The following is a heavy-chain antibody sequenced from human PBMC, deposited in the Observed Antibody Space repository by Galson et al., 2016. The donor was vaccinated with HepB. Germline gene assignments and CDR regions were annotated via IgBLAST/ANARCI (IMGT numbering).Heavy chain of an antibody. Sequence: SLRLSCAASGFTFSSYWMSWVRQAPEKGLEWVANIKQDGSEKSYVDSVKGRFTISRDNAKNSLYLQMNSLRVEDTAVYYCAREGSGGFDYWGQGTLVTVSS. CDR1: GFTFSSYW. CDR2: IKQDGSEK. J-gene: IGHJ4*02. V-gene: IGHV3-7*01. CDR3: AREGSGGFDY. D-gene: IGHD4-23*01.